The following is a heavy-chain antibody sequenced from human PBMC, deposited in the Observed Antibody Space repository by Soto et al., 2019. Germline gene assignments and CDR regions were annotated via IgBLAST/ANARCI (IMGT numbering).Heavy chain of an antibody. Sequence: SETLSLTCTVSGDAINSYYWTLIRQPAGKGLEWIGGIYRSGSTKYNPSLQSRVTMSLDTSKNQFSLRLTSVTAADTAVYYCARGQRFSDWFDPWGQGTVVTVSS. CDR1: GDAINSYY. CDR3: ARGQRFSDWFDP. V-gene: IGHV4-4*07. D-gene: IGHD3-3*01. J-gene: IGHJ5*02. CDR2: IYRSGST.